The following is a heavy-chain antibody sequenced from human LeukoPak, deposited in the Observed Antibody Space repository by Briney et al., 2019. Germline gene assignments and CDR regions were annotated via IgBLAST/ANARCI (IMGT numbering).Heavy chain of an antibody. J-gene: IGHJ3*02. D-gene: IGHD3-9*01. Sequence: SETLSLTCAVYGGSFSGYYWSWIRQPPGKGLEWIGEINHSGSTNYNPSLKSRVTISVDTSKNQFSLKLSSVTAADTAVYYCARARYFDWQLGAFDIWGQGTMVTVSS. CDR2: INHSGST. CDR1: GGSFSGYY. CDR3: ARARYFDWQLGAFDI. V-gene: IGHV4-34*01.